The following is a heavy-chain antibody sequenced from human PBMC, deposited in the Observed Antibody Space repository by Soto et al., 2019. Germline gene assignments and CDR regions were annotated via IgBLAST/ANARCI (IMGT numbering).Heavy chain of an antibody. CDR2: INPNSGGT. V-gene: IGHV1-2*04. D-gene: IGHD5-12*01. CDR3: ARDSIMATGSGMDV. Sequence: GASVKVSCKASGYTFTGYYMHWVRQAPGQGLEWMGWINPNSGGTNYAQKFQGWVTMTRDTSISTAYMELSRLRSDDTAVYYCARDSIMATGSGMDVWGQGTTVTVSS. J-gene: IGHJ6*02. CDR1: GYTFTGYY.